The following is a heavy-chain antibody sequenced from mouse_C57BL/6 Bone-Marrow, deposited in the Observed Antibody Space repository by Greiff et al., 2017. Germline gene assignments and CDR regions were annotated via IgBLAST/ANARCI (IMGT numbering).Heavy chain of an antibody. CDR1: GYTFTDYE. D-gene: IGHD1-1*01. V-gene: IGHV1-15*01. Sequence: QVQLQQSGAELVRPGASVTLSCKASGYTFTDYEMHWVKQTPVHGLEWIGAIDPETGGTAYNQKFKGKATLTVDKSSSTAYMELRSLTSEDSAVYYCAREGITAVVVPMDYWGQGTSVTVSS. CDR3: AREGITAVVVPMDY. J-gene: IGHJ4*01. CDR2: IDPETGGT.